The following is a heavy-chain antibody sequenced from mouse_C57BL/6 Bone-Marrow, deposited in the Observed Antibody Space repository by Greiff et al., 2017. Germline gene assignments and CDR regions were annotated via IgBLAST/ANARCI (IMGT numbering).Heavy chain of an antibody. CDR1: GYTFTNYW. D-gene: IGHD2-4*01. V-gene: IGHV1-63*01. Sequence: VQLQQPGAELVRPGTSVKMSCKASGYTFTNYWIGWAKQRPGHGLEWIGDIYPGGGYTNYNEKFKGKATLTADKSSSTAYMQLSSLTSEHSALLYCARAEIYYDYGWDFEVRGTRTTATGSS. J-gene: IGHJ1*03. CDR2: IYPGGGYT. CDR3: ARAEIYYDYGWDFEV.